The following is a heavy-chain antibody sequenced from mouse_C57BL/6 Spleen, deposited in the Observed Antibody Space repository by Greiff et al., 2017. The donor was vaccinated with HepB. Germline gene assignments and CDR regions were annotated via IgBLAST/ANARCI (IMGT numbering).Heavy chain of an antibody. CDR3: TTEQLLAY. D-gene: IGHD3-1*01. Sequence: EVQLVESGAELVRPGASVKLSCTASGFNIKDDYMHWVKQRPEQGLEWIGWIDPENGDTEYASKFQGKATITADTSSNTAYLQLSSLTSEDTAVYYCTTEQLLAYWGQGTLVTVSA. V-gene: IGHV14-4*01. CDR2: IDPENGDT. J-gene: IGHJ3*01. CDR1: GFNIKDDY.